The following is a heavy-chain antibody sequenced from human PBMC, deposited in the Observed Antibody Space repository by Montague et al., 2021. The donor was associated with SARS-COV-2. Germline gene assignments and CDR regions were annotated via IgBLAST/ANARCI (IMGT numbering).Heavy chain of an antibody. CDR2: IYYSGST. CDR1: GGSISISSYY. V-gene: IGHV4-39*01. CDR3: ARQGRISMVRLNWFDP. D-gene: IGHD3-10*01. J-gene: IGHJ5*02. Sequence: SETLSLTCTVSGGSISISSYYWGWIRQPPGKGLEWIGSIYYSGSTYYNPSLKSRVTISVDTSKNQFSLKLSSVTAADTAVYYCARQGRISMVRLNWFDPWGQGTLVTVSS.